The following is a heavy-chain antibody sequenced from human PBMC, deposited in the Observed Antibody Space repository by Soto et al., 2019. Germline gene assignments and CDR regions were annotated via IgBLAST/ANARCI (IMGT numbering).Heavy chain of an antibody. CDR3: AREGDGSGFFSDF. CDR1: GFTFSDYN. V-gene: IGHV3-48*01. D-gene: IGHD3-22*01. CDR2: ISGRSNTI. Sequence: EVQLVESGGGLVQPGGPLRLSCVASGFTFSDYNMNWVRQAPGKGLEWVSFISGRSNTIYYADSVKGRFTISRDNPKNSLYLLMNSLRAEDTAVYYCAREGDGSGFFSDFWGQGTLVTVSS. J-gene: IGHJ4*02.